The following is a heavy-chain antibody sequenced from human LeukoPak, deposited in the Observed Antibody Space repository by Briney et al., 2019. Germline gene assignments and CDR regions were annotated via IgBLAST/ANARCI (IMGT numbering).Heavy chain of an antibody. D-gene: IGHD6-13*01. CDR3: AKDVVAAAGTQ. J-gene: IGHJ4*02. CDR2: ISYDGSNK. Sequence: PGGSLRLSCAASGFTFSSYGMHWVRQAPGKGLEWVAVISYDGSNKYYADSVKGRFTISRDNSKNTLYLQMNSLRAEDTAVYYCAKDVVAAAGTQWGQGTLVTVSS. V-gene: IGHV3-30*18. CDR1: GFTFSSYG.